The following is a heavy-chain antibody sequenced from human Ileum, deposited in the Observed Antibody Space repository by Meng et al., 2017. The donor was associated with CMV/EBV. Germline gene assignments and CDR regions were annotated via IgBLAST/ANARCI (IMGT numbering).Heavy chain of an antibody. CDR2: IHPSGST. V-gene: IGHV4-4*07. J-gene: IGHJ4*02. D-gene: IGHD3-10*01. Sequence: HALLQESGPSLVKPSAPRSSTGTFPGVSVSYYYWTWIRQPAGKGLEWIGRIHPSGSTDDNYSLKSRATMSLDTSKNQLSLKLTSVTAADTAIYYCGRAGARGVPVDYWGQGTLVTVSS. CDR3: GRAGARGVPVDY. CDR1: GVSVSYYY.